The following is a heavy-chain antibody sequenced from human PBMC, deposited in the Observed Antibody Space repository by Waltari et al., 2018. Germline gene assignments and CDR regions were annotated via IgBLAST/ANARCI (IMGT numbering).Heavy chain of an antibody. V-gene: IGHV4-4*09. CDR1: GGSLSGLY. D-gene: IGHD1-26*01. CDR3: ARGLSIRWELPGFFDT. J-gene: IGHJ4*02. CDR2: IYTTGGT. Sequence: QVRLQESGPVLVKPSQTLALTCTVSGGSLSGLYWIWIRLSPGKGREWIGFIYTTGGTNYNPAFKNRVTMSADTSRGQFSLRLTSLSASDTATYYCARGLSIRWELPGFFDTWGQGILVTVSS.